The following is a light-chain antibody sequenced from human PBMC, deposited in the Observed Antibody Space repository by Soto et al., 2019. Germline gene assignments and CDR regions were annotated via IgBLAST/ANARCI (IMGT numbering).Light chain of an antibody. CDR2: DAS. V-gene: IGKV3-11*01. Sequence: EIVLTQSPATLSLSPGERATLSCRASQSVSNFLAWYLQRPGQAPRLLIFDASKRAAGVPARVSGSGSGTDFTLTISILEPEDFAVYYCQQRSSWPITFGQGTRLEIK. J-gene: IGKJ5*01. CDR1: QSVSNF. CDR3: QQRSSWPIT.